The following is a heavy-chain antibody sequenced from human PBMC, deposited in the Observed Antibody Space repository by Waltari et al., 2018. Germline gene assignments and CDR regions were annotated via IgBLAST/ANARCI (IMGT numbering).Heavy chain of an antibody. Sequence: QVQLVQSGAEVKKPGASVKVSCKASGYTFTSYDINWVRQATGQGLEWMGWMNPNSGNTGYAQKFQGRVTMTRNTSISTAYMELSSLRSEDTAVYYCARPDCSGGSCYSGLGYWGQGTLVTVSS. D-gene: IGHD2-15*01. CDR1: GYTFTSYD. V-gene: IGHV1-8*01. CDR3: ARPDCSGGSCYSGLGY. CDR2: MNPNSGNT. J-gene: IGHJ4*02.